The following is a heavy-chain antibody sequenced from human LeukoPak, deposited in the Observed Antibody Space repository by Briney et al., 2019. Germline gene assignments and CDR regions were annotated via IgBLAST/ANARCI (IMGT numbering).Heavy chain of an antibody. Sequence: PSETLSLTCTVSGGSISSSSYYWGWIRPPPGKGLGWIWSIYYSVRTNYNPSLKSRVTISVGTSKNQFSLKLSSVTAADTAVYYCARVGQSLDEVDYWGQGTLVTVSS. V-gene: IGHV4-39*01. J-gene: IGHJ4*02. CDR3: ARVGQSLDEVDY. D-gene: IGHD1-26*01. CDR1: GGSISSSSYY. CDR2: IYYSVRT.